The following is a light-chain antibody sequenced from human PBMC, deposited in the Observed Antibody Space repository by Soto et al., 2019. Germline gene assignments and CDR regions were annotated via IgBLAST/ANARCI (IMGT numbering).Light chain of an antibody. CDR1: QSVSSSF. J-gene: IGKJ4*01. CDR2: GAS. Sequence: IVLTQSPGTLSLSPGERATLSCRASQSVSSSFLTWYQQKPGQAPRLLIYGASSRATGIPDRFSGSGSGTDFTLTINRLEPEDFAVYYCEQYDKSITFGGGTNVDIK. V-gene: IGKV3-20*01. CDR3: EQYDKSIT.